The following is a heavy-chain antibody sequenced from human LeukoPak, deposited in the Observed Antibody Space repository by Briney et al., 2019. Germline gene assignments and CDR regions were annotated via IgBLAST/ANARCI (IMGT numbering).Heavy chain of an antibody. CDR1: GYTFTGYY. Sequence: GASVKVSCKASGYTFTGYYMHWVRQAPGQGLEWMGWINPNSGGTNYAQKFQGRVTMTRDTSISTAYMELSRLRSDDTAVYYCARLALPSSGWYRKSAPNWFDPWGQGTLVTVSS. D-gene: IGHD6-19*01. CDR3: ARLALPSSGWYRKSAPNWFDP. J-gene: IGHJ5*02. V-gene: IGHV1-2*02. CDR2: INPNSGGT.